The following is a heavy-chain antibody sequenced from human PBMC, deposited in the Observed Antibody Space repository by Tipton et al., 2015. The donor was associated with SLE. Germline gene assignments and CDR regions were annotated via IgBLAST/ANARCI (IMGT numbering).Heavy chain of an antibody. V-gene: IGHV4-61*08. Sequence: TLSLTCTVSDGSITSGGYYWSWIRQHPGKGLEWIGYIYYSGSTNYNPSLKSRVTISVDTSKNQFSLKLSSVTAADTAVYYCARDLGGSMPFYWGQGTLVTVSS. CDR2: IYYSGST. CDR3: ARDLGGSMPFY. J-gene: IGHJ4*02. CDR1: DGSITSGGYY. D-gene: IGHD2-2*01.